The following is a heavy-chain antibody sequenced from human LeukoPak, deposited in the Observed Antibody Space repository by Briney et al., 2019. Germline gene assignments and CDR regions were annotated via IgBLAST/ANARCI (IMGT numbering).Heavy chain of an antibody. V-gene: IGHV3-23*01. CDR1: GFTFSSYA. D-gene: IGHD3-9*01. CDR2: ISGSGST. Sequence: GGSLRLSCAASGFTFSSYAMSWVRQAPGKGLEWVSAISGSGSTYYADSVKGRFTISRDNSKNTLYLQMNSLRAEDTAVYYCAKRRGYDILTGYNPFDYWGQGTLVTVSS. J-gene: IGHJ4*02. CDR3: AKRRGYDILTGYNPFDY.